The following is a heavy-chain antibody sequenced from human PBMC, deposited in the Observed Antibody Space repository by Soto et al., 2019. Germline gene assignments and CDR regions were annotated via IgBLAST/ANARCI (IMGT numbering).Heavy chain of an antibody. CDR2: ISYDGSNK. CDR1: GFTFSSYA. D-gene: IGHD5-18*01. Sequence: GGSLRLSCAASGFTFSSYAMHWVRQAPGKGLEWVAVISYDGSNKYYADSVKGRFTISRDNSKNTLYLQMNSLRAEDTAVYYFVGDATAMEYYYYGMDVWGQGTTVTVSS. J-gene: IGHJ6*02. V-gene: IGHV3-30-3*01. CDR3: VGDATAMEYYYYGMDV.